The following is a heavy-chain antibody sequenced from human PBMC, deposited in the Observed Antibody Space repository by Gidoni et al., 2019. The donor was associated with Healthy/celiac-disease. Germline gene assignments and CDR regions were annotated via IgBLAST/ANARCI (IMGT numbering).Heavy chain of an antibody. D-gene: IGHD1-26*01. CDR1: GFTFMSYD. Sequence: EVQLVESGGGLVQPGGSLRLSCAASGFTFMSYDMNWVRQAPGKGLEWVSYISSSGSTIYYADSVKGRFTIYRDNAKNSLYLQMNSLRAEDTAVYYCARGLVGPPHYYYGMDVWGQGTTVTVSS. CDR3: ARGLVGPPHYYYGMDV. J-gene: IGHJ6*02. CDR2: ISSSGSTI. V-gene: IGHV3-48*03.